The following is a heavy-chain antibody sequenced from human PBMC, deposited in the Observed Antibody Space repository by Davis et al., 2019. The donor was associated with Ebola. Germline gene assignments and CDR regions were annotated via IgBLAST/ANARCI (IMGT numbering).Heavy chain of an antibody. CDR2: ISGHSGHT. Sequence: ASVKVSCKASGYAFSNYGLNWVRQAPGQGLEWVGWISGHSGHTNYAQKFQGRVTMTRDTSTSTAYMELSSLRTEDTAVYYCARAVTEFAGQSGQRNYWYYMDVWGKGTTVTVSS. J-gene: IGHJ6*03. CDR1: GYAFSNYG. D-gene: IGHD4-11*01. V-gene: IGHV1-18*01. CDR3: ARAVTEFAGQSGQRNYWYYMDV.